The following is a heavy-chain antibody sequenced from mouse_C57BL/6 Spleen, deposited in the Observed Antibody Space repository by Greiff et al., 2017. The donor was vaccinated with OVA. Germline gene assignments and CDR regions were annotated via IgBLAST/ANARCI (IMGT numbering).Heavy chain of an antibody. Sequence: VQLQQSGPELVKPGASVKISCKASGYAFSSSWMNWVKQRPGKGLEWIGRIYPGDGDTNYNGKFKGKATLTADKSSSTAYMQLSSLTSEDSAVYFCARSGGLPYYAMDYWGQGTSVTVSS. CDR1: GYAFSSSW. CDR2: IYPGDGDT. J-gene: IGHJ4*01. V-gene: IGHV1-82*01. CDR3: ARSGGLPYYAMDY. D-gene: IGHD2-2*01.